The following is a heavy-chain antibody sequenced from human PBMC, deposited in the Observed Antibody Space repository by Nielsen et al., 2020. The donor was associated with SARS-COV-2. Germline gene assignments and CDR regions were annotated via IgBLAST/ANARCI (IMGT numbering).Heavy chain of an antibody. CDR1: GYTFTSYG. CDR3: ARRYCSSTSCPIFDY. CDR2: ISAYNGNT. D-gene: IGHD2-2*01. J-gene: IGHJ4*02. V-gene: IGHV1-18*01. Sequence: ASVKVSCKASGYTFTSYGISWVRQAPGQGLEWMGWISAYNGNTNYAQKLQGRVTITRDTSASTAYMELSSLRSEDTAVYYCARRYCSSTSCPIFDYWGQGTLVTVSS.